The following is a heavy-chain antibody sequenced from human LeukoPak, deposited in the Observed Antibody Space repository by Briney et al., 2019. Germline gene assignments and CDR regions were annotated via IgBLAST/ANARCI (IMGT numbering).Heavy chain of an antibody. CDR3: ARALDY. CDR1: EFTFSSYW. V-gene: IGHV3-74*01. Sequence: PGGSLRLSCVASEFTFSSYWMHWVRQAPGKGLVWVSCISPDGSSTYYADSVKGRFTISRDNAKHTLFLQMNSLRAEDTALYYCARALDYWGQGTLVTVSS. CDR2: ISPDGSST. J-gene: IGHJ4*02.